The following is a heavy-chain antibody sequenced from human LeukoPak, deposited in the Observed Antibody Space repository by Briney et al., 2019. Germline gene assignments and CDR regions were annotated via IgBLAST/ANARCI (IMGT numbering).Heavy chain of an antibody. D-gene: IGHD5-12*01. V-gene: IGHV5-51*01. Sequence: GESLKISCKGSGYSFTTYWIGWVRQMSGKGLEWMGIIYPGDSDTRYSPSFQGQVTISADKSISTAYLQWSSMKASDSAMYYCATKSASGYTFDMWGQGTLVTVSS. CDR1: GYSFTTYW. J-gene: IGHJ3*02. CDR2: IYPGDSDT. CDR3: ATKSASGYTFDM.